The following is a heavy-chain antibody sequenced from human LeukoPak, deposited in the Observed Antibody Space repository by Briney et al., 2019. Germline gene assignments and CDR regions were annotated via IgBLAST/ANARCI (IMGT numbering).Heavy chain of an antibody. Sequence: SETLSLTCSVCGYFISRGYYWGWVRQPPGKGLEWIGTFFHSGNTYYSPSLKSRLNISVDTSKNQFSLRLRSVTAADTAVYYCARISDLQIAFEMWGQGTMVTVSS. CDR1: GYFISRGYY. CDR3: ARISDLQIAFEM. V-gene: IGHV4-38-2*02. CDR2: FFHSGNT. J-gene: IGHJ3*02. D-gene: IGHD5-24*01.